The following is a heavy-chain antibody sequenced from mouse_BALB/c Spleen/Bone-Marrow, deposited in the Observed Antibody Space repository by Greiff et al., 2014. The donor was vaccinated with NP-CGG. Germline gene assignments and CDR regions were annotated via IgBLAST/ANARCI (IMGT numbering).Heavy chain of an antibody. CDR3: AKLNWDEGDY. CDR1: GFSLTDYG. J-gene: IGHJ2*01. Sequence: QVQLKESGPGLVAPSQSLSITCTVSGFSLTDYGVSWIRQPPGEGLEWLGVIWGGGITYYNSPLKSRLSISKDNSKSQVFLKIYSLQTDDTAMYYCAKLNWDEGDYWGQGTTLTVSS. CDR2: IWGGGIT. D-gene: IGHD4-1*01. V-gene: IGHV2-6-5*01.